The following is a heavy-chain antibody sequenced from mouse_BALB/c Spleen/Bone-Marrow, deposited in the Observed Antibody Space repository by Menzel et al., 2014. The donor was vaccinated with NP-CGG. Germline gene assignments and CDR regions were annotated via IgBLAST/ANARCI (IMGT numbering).Heavy chain of an antibody. Sequence: VQLQQSGAGLVKPGASVKLSCKASGYTFTEYIIHWVKQRSGQGLEWIGWFYPGSGSIKYNEKFKDKATLTADKSSSTVYVGLSRLTSEDSAVYFCARHEGGEMGFDYWGQGTTLTVSS. CDR2: FYPGSGSI. CDR3: ARHEGGEMGFDY. D-gene: IGHD2-3*01. V-gene: IGHV1-62-2*01. CDR1: GYTFTEYI. J-gene: IGHJ2*01.